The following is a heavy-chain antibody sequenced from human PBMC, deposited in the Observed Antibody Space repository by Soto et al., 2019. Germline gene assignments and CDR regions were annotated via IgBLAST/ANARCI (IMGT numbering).Heavy chain of an antibody. D-gene: IGHD5-18*01. CDR1: GGSFSGYY. CDR3: ARARYSYGYYYYYGMDV. V-gene: IGHV4-34*01. CDR2: INHSGST. J-gene: IGHJ6*02. Sequence: SETLSLTCAVYGGSFSGYYWGWIRQPPGKGLEWIGEINHSGSTNYNLSLKSRVTISVDTSKNQFSLKLSSVTAADTAVYYCARARYSYGYYYYYGMDVWGQGTTVTVSS.